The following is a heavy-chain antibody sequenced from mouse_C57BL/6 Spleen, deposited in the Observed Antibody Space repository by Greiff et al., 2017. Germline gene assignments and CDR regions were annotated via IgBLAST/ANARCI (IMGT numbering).Heavy chain of an antibody. Sequence: QVQLQQSGPELVKPGASVKLSCKASGYTFTSYDINWVKQRPGQGLEWIGWIYPRDGSTNYNEKFKGKATLTVDTSSSTAYMELHSRTSEDSAVYFCARDYGSIYGVYYFEDWGKGPTLTVSS. CDR3: ARDYGSIYGVYYFED. CDR2: IYPRDGST. J-gene: IGHJ2*01. CDR1: GYTFTSYD. V-gene: IGHV1-85*01. D-gene: IGHD1-1*01.